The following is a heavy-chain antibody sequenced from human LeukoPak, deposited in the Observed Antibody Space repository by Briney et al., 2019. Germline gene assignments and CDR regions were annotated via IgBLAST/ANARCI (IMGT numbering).Heavy chain of an antibody. Sequence: ASVKVSCKASGYSFNDYYLHWVRQAPGQGLEWMAWINPNSGVTNYAQKFQGWVTMTRNTSISTAYMELSSLRSEDTAVYYCARGAYYYDTAPPDPWGQGTLVTVSS. V-gene: IGHV1-2*04. CDR3: ARGAYYYDTAPPDP. CDR1: GYSFNDYY. D-gene: IGHD3-22*01. CDR2: INPNSGVT. J-gene: IGHJ5*02.